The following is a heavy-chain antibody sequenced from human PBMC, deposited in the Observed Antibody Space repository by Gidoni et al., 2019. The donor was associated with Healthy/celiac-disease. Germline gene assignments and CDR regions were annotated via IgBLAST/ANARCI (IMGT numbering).Heavy chain of an antibody. Sequence: QVQLQESGPGLVKPSGTLSLTCAVSGGSISSSNWWSWVRQPPGKGLEWIGEIYHSGSTNYNPSLKSRVTISVDKSKNQFSLKLSSVTAADTAVYYCARDGGGRDYYYYYGMDVWGQGTTVTVSS. V-gene: IGHV4-4*02. J-gene: IGHJ6*02. CDR3: ARDGGGRDYYYYYGMDV. CDR2: IYHSGST. CDR1: GGSISSSNW. D-gene: IGHD3-16*01.